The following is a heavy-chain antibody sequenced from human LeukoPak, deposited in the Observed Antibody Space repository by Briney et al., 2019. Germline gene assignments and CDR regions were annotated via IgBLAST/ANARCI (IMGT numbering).Heavy chain of an antibody. CDR3: AKDNDSSGYYGPYFDY. J-gene: IGHJ4*02. D-gene: IGHD3-22*01. Sequence: GGSLRLSCAASGFTFDDYAMHWVRQAPGKGLEWVSGISWNSGSIGYADCVKGRFTISRDNAKNSLYLQMNSLRAEDMALYYCAKDNDSSGYYGPYFDYWGQGTLVTVSS. CDR2: ISWNSGSI. CDR1: GFTFDDYA. V-gene: IGHV3-9*03.